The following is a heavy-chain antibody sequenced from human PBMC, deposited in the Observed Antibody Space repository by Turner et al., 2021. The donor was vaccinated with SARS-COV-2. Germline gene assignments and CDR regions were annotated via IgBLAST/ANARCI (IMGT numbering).Heavy chain of an antibody. CDR2: INPSGGSR. J-gene: IGHJ4*02. CDR3: ARDIGVVPAAMGPCY. D-gene: IGHD2-2*01. V-gene: IGHV1-46*01. CDR1: GSTFTSYY. Sequence: QVQLVQSGADVTKPVPSVNASCKPSGSTFTSYYMHCVRQAAGQGLEWMGIINPSGGSRSYEQKFQGRVTMTRDTYKSTVYMEMSSLRLEDTDVYYCARDIGVVPAAMGPCYWGQGTLVTVSS.